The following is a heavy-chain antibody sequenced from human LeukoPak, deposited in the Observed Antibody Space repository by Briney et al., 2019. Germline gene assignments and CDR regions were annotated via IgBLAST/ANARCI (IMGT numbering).Heavy chain of an antibody. J-gene: IGHJ3*02. V-gene: IGHV4-34*01. CDR2: INHSGST. CDR1: GGSFSGYY. CDR3: ARGPYSYDSSGAFDI. Sequence: SETLSLTCAVYGGSFSGYYWSWIRQPPGKGLEWIGEINHSGSTNYNPPLKSRVTISVDTSKNQFSLKLSSVTAADTAVYFCARGPYSYDSSGAFDIWGQGTMVTVSS. D-gene: IGHD3-22*01.